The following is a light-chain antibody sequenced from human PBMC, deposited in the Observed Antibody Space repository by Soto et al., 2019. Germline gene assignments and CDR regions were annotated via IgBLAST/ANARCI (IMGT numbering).Light chain of an antibody. Sequence: DIVMTQTPLSSPVTLGQPASISCRSSQSLVNSDGNTYLRWLHQRPGHPLSVLISRVSNRFSGVPDRFSGSGAGTEFTLKISRVEAEDVGVYYCMQGTQSPWTFGQGTKVEIK. J-gene: IGKJ1*01. V-gene: IGKV2-24*01. CDR3: MQGTQSPWT. CDR1: QSLVNSDGNTY. CDR2: RVS.